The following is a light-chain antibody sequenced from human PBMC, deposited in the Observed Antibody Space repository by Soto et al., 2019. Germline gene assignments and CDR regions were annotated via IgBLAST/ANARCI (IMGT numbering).Light chain of an antibody. CDR1: KSVSSSS. J-gene: IGKJ1*01. CDR3: QQYGSSPRT. V-gene: IGKV3-20*01. Sequence: EIVVTQSPGTLSLSPGERATLSCRASKSVSSSSLAWYQQRRGQAPRLLIYGASSRATGIPDRFSGSGSGTDFTLTISRLEPEDFAVYYCQQYGSSPRTFGQGTKVDIK. CDR2: GAS.